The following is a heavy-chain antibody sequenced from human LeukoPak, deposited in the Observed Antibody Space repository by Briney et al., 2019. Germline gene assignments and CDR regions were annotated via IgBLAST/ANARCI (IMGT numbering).Heavy chain of an antibody. J-gene: IGHJ6*02. CDR1: GDSVSSNSAA. CDR2: TYYRSKWYN. V-gene: IGHV6-1*01. D-gene: IGHD3-16*02. Sequence: SQTLSLTCAISGDSVSSNSAAWNWFRQSPSRGLEWLGRTYYRSKWYNDYAVSVKSRITINPDTSKNQFSLQLNSVTPEDTAVYYCARAGEMITFGGVIVIGYYGMDVWGQGTTVTVSS. CDR3: ARAGEMITFGGVIVIGYYGMDV.